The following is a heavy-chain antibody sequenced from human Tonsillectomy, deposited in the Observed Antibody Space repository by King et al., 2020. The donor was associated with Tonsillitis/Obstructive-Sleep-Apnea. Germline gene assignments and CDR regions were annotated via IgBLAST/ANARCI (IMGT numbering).Heavy chain of an antibody. CDR3: ARHPDGETDSYWYFDL. D-gene: IGHD4-17*01. Sequence: QLVQSGAEVKKPGESLKISCKGSGYSFTSYWIGWVRQMPGKGLERMGIIYPGDSDTRYSPSFQGQVTISADKSISTAYLQWSSLKASDTAMYYCARHPDGETDSYWYFDLWGRGTLVTVSS. CDR1: GYSFTSYW. CDR2: IYPGDSDT. V-gene: IGHV5-51*01. J-gene: IGHJ2*01.